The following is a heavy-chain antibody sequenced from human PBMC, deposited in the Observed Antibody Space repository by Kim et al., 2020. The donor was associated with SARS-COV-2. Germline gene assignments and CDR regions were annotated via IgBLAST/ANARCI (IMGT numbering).Heavy chain of an antibody. CDR3: AALYSGSYSAPDY. J-gene: IGHJ4*02. D-gene: IGHD1-26*01. Sequence: GGSLRLSCAASGFTFSSYEMNWVRQAPGKGLEWVSYIASSGSTIKYADSVKGRFTISRDTAKISLYLQMNRLRAEDTAVYYCAALYSGSYSAPDYWGQGTLVTVSS. CDR2: IASSGSTI. V-gene: IGHV3-48*03. CDR1: GFTFSSYE.